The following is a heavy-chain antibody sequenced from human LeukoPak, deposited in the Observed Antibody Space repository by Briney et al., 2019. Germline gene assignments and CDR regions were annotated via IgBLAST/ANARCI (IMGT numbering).Heavy chain of an antibody. V-gene: IGHV3-74*01. CDR3: ARVIIGATGIDY. CDR1: GFTFSSYW. J-gene: IGHJ4*02. D-gene: IGHD6-13*01. Sequence: GGSLRLSCAASGFTFSSYWMHWVRQAPGKGLVWVSRINTDGSNNISADSVRGRFTISRDSAKNTLYLQVNSLRAEDTAVYYCARVIIGATGIDYWGQGTLVTVSS. CDR2: INTDGSNN.